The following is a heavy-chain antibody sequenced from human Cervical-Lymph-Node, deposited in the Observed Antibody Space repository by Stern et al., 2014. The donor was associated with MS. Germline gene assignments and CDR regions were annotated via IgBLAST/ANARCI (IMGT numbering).Heavy chain of an antibody. Sequence: VQLVESGGDWVQPGRSLRLSCAASGFTFEDYAMHWVRQAPGKGLEWVSGITWNRGRMDYAGSVKGRFTISRDNAKKSLHLQMNSLRTEDTAWYYCVKGETFYDILTGPAFDDWGQGTLVTVSS. V-gene: IGHV3-9*01. CDR3: VKGETFYDILTGPAFDD. CDR1: GFTFEDYA. D-gene: IGHD3-9*01. J-gene: IGHJ4*02. CDR2: ITWNRGRM.